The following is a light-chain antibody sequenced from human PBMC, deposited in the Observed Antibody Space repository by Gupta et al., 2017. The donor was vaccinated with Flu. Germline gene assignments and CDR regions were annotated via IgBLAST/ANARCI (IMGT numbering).Light chain of an antibody. CDR2: GAS. J-gene: IGKJ2*01. V-gene: IGKV3-20*01. CDR1: QTVAASF. CDR3: QHYGSSPAFT. Sequence: EIVLTQSPGSLSLSPGEGATLSCRASQTVAASFLAWYQQQPGQAPRLLIYGASSRAAGIPDRFSGSGSGTDFTLTITSREPEDFAMYYCQHYGSSPAFTFGQGTKLEI.